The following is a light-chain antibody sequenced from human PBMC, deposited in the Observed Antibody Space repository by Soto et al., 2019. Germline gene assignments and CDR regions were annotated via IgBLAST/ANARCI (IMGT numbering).Light chain of an antibody. J-gene: IGLJ2*01. CDR3: QVWDTSTFHPI. CDR2: YDS. CDR1: NIGTKS. V-gene: IGLV3-21*04. Sequence: SYELTRSPSVSVAPGRTARVACEGNNIGTKSVHWYQQRPGQAPVVVVYYDSDRPSGIPERFSGSNSGNTATLTISSVEAGDEADYYCQVWDTSTFHPIFGGGTKLTVL.